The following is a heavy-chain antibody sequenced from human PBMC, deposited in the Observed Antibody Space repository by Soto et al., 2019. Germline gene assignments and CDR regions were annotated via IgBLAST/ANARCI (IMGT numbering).Heavy chain of an antibody. CDR1: GFTFSNYA. CDR3: AKQVRDGTSSPYYFDY. V-gene: IGHV3-23*01. Sequence: GGSLRLSCAGSGFTFSNYAMSWVRQAPGKGLEWVSAISSAVNTYYADSVKGRFTISRDNSKNTLSLQMNSLRAEDTAVYYCAKQVRDGTSSPYYFDYWGQGTPVTVSS. D-gene: IGHD6-6*01. J-gene: IGHJ4*02. CDR2: ISSAVNT.